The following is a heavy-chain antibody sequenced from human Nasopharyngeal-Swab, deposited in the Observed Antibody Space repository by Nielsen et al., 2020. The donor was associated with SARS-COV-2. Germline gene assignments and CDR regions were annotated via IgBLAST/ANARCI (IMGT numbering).Heavy chain of an antibody. CDR1: GGSISSGGYY. V-gene: IGHV4-31*03. CDR2: IYYSGST. CDR3: ARIAARSTFFDY. Sequence: SETLSLTCIVSGGSISSGGYYWSWIRQHPGKGLEWIGYIYYSGSTYYNPSLKSRVTISVDTSKNQFSLKLSSVTAADTAVYYCARIAARSTFFDYWGQGTLVTVSS. J-gene: IGHJ4*02. D-gene: IGHD6-6*01.